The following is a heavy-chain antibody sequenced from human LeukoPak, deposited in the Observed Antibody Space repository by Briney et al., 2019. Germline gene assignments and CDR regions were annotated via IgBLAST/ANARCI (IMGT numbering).Heavy chain of an antibody. CDR2: ISGSGGST. D-gene: IGHD4-17*01. CDR3: AKDTVIYGDYEIPFDY. V-gene: IGHV3-23*01. J-gene: IGHJ4*02. CDR1: GFTFSSYA. Sequence: PGGSLRLSCAASGFTFSSYAMSWVRQAPGKGLEWVSAISGSGGSTYYADSVKGRFTISRDNSKNTLYLQMNSLRAEDTAVYYCAKDTVIYGDYEIPFDYWGQGTLVTVSS.